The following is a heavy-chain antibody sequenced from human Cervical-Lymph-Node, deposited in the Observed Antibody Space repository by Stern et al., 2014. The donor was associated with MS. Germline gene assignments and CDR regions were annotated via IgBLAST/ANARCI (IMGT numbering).Heavy chain of an antibody. CDR2: LYPGDSDP. Sequence: VQLVQSGAVVKKPGESLKISCQGSGYTVTNHWIAWVRQMPGKGLEWMGILYPGDSDPRYSPSFRGQVAISADKSISTAYLQWSSLKASDTAMYYCARGSIAGATQNWLDAWGQGTLVTVSS. CDR1: GYTVTNHW. J-gene: IGHJ5*02. CDR3: ARGSIAGATQNWLDA. V-gene: IGHV5-51*01. D-gene: IGHD1-26*01.